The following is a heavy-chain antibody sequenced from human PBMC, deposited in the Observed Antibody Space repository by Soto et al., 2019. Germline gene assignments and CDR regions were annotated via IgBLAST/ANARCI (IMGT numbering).Heavy chain of an antibody. V-gene: IGHV4-31*03. J-gene: IGHJ6*02. CDR2: IYYSGST. Sequence: SETLSLTCTVSGGSISSGGYYWSWIRQHPGKGLEWIGYIYYSGSTYYNPSLKSRVTISVDTSKNQFSLKLSSVTAADTAVYYCARGPGLFFDFWSGYYSGDRYYYGMDVWGQGTTVTVSS. CDR3: ARGPGLFFDFWSGYYSGDRYYYGMDV. D-gene: IGHD3-3*01. CDR1: GGSISSGGYY.